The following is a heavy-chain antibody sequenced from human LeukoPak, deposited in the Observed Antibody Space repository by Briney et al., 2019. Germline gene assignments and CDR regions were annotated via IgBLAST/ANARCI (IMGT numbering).Heavy chain of an antibody. CDR2: ISYDGSNK. Sequence: GGSLRLSCAASGFTFSSYAMHWVRQAPGQGLEWVAVISYDGSNKYYADSVKGRFTISRDNSKNTLYLQMNSLRAEDTAVYYCARTPSKIFGVVISFDYWGQGTLVSVSS. J-gene: IGHJ4*02. CDR3: ARTPSKIFGVVISFDY. V-gene: IGHV3-30*04. CDR1: GFTFSSYA. D-gene: IGHD3-3*01.